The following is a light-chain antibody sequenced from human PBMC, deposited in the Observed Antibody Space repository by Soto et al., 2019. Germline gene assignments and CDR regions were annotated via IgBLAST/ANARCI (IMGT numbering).Light chain of an antibody. V-gene: IGKV4-1*01. CDR2: WAS. J-gene: IGKJ1*01. CDR3: QQYYSTPQT. CDR1: RSVLYKSNNKNH. Sequence: DIVMTQSPDSLAVSLGERATMNCKCSRSVLYKSNNKNHLAWYQQKPGQPPQLIIYWASTRESGVPDRFSGSGSGTDFTLTISSLQAEDVAVYYCQQYYSTPQTFGQGTKWIS.